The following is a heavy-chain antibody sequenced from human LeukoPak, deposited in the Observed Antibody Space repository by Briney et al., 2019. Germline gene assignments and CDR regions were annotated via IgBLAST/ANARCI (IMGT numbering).Heavy chain of an antibody. J-gene: IGHJ6*02. V-gene: IGHV4-39*01. D-gene: IGHD6-19*01. CDR3: ARGAPYSSGWPTYYYYGMDV. CDR2: IYDSGST. CDR1: GGSIRSSYYY. Sequence: SETLSLTCTVSGGSIRSSYYYWGWIRQPPGKGLEWIGSIYDSGSTYYNPSLKSRVTISVDTSKNQFSLKLNSVTAADTAVYYCARGAPYSSGWPTYYYYGMDVWGQGTTVTVSS.